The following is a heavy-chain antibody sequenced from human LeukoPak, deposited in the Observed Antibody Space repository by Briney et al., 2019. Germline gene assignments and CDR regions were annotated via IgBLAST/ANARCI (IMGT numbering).Heavy chain of an antibody. Sequence: GGSLRLSCAASGFTFSSYSMNWVRQAPGKGLEWVSSISSSSSYIYYADSVKGRFTISRDNAKNSLYLQMNSLRAEDTAVYYCARDRPYYYDSSGYYPMGDYWGQGTLVTVSS. CDR2: ISSSSSYI. D-gene: IGHD3-22*01. CDR3: ARDRPYYYDSSGYYPMGDY. J-gene: IGHJ4*02. V-gene: IGHV3-21*01. CDR1: GFTFSSYS.